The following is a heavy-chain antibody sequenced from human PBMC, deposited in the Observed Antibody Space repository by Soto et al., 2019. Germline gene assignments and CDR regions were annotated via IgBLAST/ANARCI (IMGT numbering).Heavy chain of an antibody. CDR2: VSGGGGDT. D-gene: IGHD6-13*01. J-gene: IGHJ4*02. CDR1: GFRYSSYA. Sequence: EVQLLESGGGLVQPGGSLRLSCAASGFRYSSYALSWVRQAPGKGLEWVSSVSGGGGDTSYADSVRGRFTISRDNSKNTLYLQMISLRADDAAVYYCVRSFTWYSEADFWGQGTLVTVSS. CDR3: VRSFTWYSEADF. V-gene: IGHV3-23*01.